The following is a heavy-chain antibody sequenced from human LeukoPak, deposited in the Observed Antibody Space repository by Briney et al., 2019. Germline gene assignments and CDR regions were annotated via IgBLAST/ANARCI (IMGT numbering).Heavy chain of an antibody. Sequence: SETLSLTCAVYGGSFSGYYWSWIRQPPGKGLDWIGEINHSGSTNYNPSLKSRVTISVDTSKNQFSLKLSSVTAADTAVYYCARAVYNWNYNLDYWGQGTLVTVSS. CDR3: ARAVYNWNYNLDY. D-gene: IGHD1-7*01. V-gene: IGHV4-34*01. CDR1: GGSFSGYY. CDR2: INHSGST. J-gene: IGHJ4*02.